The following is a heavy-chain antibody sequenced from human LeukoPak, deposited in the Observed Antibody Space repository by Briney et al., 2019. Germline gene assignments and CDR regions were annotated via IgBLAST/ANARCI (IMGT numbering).Heavy chain of an antibody. D-gene: IGHD3-22*01. CDR1: GFTFSSYV. J-gene: IGHJ6*02. Sequence: GGSLRLSCSASGFTFSSYVMSWVRQAPGKGLEWVSGIDNTGGSSYYGDSVKGRFTISRDNSKNTLYLQMNSLRAEDTAVYYCAKDASYYYDSSGYWGDYYGMDVWGQGTTVTVSS. CDR3: AKDASYYYDSSGYWGDYYGMDV. CDR2: IDNTGGSS. V-gene: IGHV3-23*01.